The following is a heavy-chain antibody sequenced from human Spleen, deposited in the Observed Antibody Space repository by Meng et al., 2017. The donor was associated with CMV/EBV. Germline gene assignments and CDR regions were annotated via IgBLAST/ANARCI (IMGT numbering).Heavy chain of an antibody. CDR2: LYQSGST. D-gene: IGHD2-21*02. CDR1: CGSIISGNL. CDR3: ARIERRRILKYCGSDCSTTDY. J-gene: IGHJ4*02. V-gene: IGHV4-4*02. Sequence: QVQLQESGPGFVNPSRTRSLNCAVSCGSIISGNLWTWVRQVPGKGLEWSGELYQSGSTNYTPSLKSRVTISVDKFKNQFSLKLGSVTAADKAVYYCARIERRRILKYCGSDCSTTDYWGQGTLVTVSS.